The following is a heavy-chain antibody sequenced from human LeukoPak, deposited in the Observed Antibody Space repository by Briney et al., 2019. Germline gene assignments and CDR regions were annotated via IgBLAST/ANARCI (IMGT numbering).Heavy chain of an antibody. D-gene: IGHD2-2*01. CDR2: ISAYNGYT. Sequence: GASVKVSCKGYGYTFANFGITWVRQAPGQGLEWMGWISAYNGYTNYAQKLQGRVTMTTETSTSTVYMELRSLRFDDTAVYCCARDEGIVIVPGTHDYWGQGTLVTVSS. CDR1: GYTFANFG. V-gene: IGHV1-18*01. J-gene: IGHJ4*02. CDR3: ARDEGIVIVPGTHDY.